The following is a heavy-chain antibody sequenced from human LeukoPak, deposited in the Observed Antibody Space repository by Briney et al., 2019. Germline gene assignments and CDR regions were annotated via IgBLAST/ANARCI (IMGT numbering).Heavy chain of an antibody. CDR3: ARDTGSYYSDSSAYYLDS. Sequence: SETLSLTCTVSGDSISSFYWSWIRQPAGKGLEWIGRIYISGSTIYNPSLKSRVSISLDKSKNQFSLKLTSVTAADTAVYYCARDTGSYYSDSSAYYLDSWGEGNLVTVSS. J-gene: IGHJ4*02. D-gene: IGHD3-22*01. CDR1: GDSISSFY. CDR2: IYISGST. V-gene: IGHV4-4*07.